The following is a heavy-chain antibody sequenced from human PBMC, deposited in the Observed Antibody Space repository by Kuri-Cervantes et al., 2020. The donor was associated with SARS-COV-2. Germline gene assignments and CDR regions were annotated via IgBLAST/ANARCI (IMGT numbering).Heavy chain of an antibody. CDR1: GFTFGSYA. V-gene: IGHV3-30-3*01. Sequence: GGSLRLSCAASGFTFGSYAMHWVRQAPGKGLEWVAVISYDGSNKYYADSVKGRFTISRDNSKNTLYLQMNSLRAEDTAVYYCARSPPLGYFDLWGRGTLVTVSS. CDR2: ISYDGSNK. J-gene: IGHJ2*01. CDR3: ARSPPLGYFDL.